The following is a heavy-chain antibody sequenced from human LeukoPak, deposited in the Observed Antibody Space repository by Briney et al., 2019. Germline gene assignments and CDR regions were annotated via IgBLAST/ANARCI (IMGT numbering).Heavy chain of an antibody. CDR3: ARETYYYDSSGYYYYFDY. Sequence: PSETLSLTCAVYGGSFSGYYWSWIRQPPGKGLEWIGEINHSGSTNYNPSLKSRVTISVDTSKNQFSLKLSSVTAADTAVYYCARETYYYDSSGYYYYFDYWGQGTLVTVSS. V-gene: IGHV4-34*01. CDR1: GGSFSGYY. D-gene: IGHD3-22*01. J-gene: IGHJ4*02. CDR2: INHSGST.